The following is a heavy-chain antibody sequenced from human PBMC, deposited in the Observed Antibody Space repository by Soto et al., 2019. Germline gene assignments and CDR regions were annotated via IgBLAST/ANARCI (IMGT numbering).Heavy chain of an antibody. Sequence: SETLSLTCTVSGDSISRYYWSWIRQPPGKGLEWIGYIYYSGTTNYNPSLKSRVTISVDTSQSQFSLTLTAVTAADTAVYFCARASYYYNSTGYYYSGFDNWGQGTLVTVSS. J-gene: IGHJ4*02. V-gene: IGHV4-59*01. CDR1: GDSISRYY. D-gene: IGHD3-22*01. CDR2: IYYSGTT. CDR3: ARASYYYNSTGYYYSGFDN.